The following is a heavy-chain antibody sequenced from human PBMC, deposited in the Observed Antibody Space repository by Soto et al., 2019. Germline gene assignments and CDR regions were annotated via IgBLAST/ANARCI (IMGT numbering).Heavy chain of an antibody. Sequence: SETLSLTCTVSGDSVTNFYWNWIRQAPGKGLEWIGYIHKSGSTNYSPSLKSRVTISVDTSKSQFSLRLSSVTAADTAVYYCALGYSNAHGGFEYWGQGALVTVSS. D-gene: IGHD5-18*01. CDR3: ALGYSNAHGGFEY. CDR2: IHKSGST. J-gene: IGHJ4*02. CDR1: GDSVTNFY. V-gene: IGHV4-59*08.